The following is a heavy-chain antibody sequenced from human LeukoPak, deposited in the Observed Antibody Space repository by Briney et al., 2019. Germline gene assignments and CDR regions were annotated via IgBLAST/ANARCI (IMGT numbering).Heavy chain of an antibody. CDR2: IYYSGST. CDR1: GGSFSGYY. J-gene: IGHJ4*02. V-gene: IGHV4-59*01. D-gene: IGHD3-22*01. Sequence: SETLSLTCAVYGGSFSGYYWSWIRQPPGKGLEWIGYIYYSGSTNYNPSLKSRVTISVDTSKNQFSLKLSSVTAADTAVYYCARVYDSSGYSLGYWGQGTLVTVSS. CDR3: ARVYDSSGYSLGY.